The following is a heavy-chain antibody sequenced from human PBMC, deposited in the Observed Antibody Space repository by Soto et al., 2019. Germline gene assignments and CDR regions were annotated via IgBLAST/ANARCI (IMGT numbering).Heavy chain of an antibody. V-gene: IGHV1-69*13. CDR1: GGTFSSYA. J-gene: IGHJ4*02. D-gene: IGHD1-26*01. Sequence: SVKVSCKASGGTFSSYAISWVRQAPGQGLEWMGGIIPIFGTANYAQKFQGRVTITADESTSTAYMELSSLRSEDTAVYYCARAVGIVGAAFDYWGQGTLVTVPQ. CDR3: ARAVGIVGAAFDY. CDR2: IIPIFGTA.